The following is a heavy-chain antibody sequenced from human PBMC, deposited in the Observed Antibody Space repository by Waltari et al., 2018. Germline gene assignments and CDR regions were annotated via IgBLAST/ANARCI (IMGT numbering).Heavy chain of an antibody. D-gene: IGHD2-21*02. Sequence: QVQLQESGPSLLKPSETLSLICTVSGGSISGFYWSWVRQPPGKGLDWIGYMYYTGGTNFNPSLKSRVTMSVDTSKNQFSLKLSSVTAADTAFDYCARGGGGDWEWFDPWGQGTLVTVSS. CDR3: ARGGGGDWEWFDP. CDR2: MYYTGGT. V-gene: IGHV4-59*01. CDR1: GGSISGFY. J-gene: IGHJ5*02.